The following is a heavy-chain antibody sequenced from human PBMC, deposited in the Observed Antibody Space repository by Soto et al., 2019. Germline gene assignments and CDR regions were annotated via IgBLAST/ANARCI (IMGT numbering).Heavy chain of an antibody. D-gene: IGHD2-15*01. CDR2: IIPIFGTA. CDR1: GGTFSSYA. CDR3: ARDDSLGYCSGGSCYPPLDY. Sequence: QVQLVQSGAVVKKPGSSVKVSCKASGGTFSSYAISWVRQAPGQGLEWMGGIIPIFGTANYAQKFQGRVTITADESTSTAYMELSSLRSEDTAVYYCARDDSLGYCSGGSCYPPLDYWGQGTLVTVSS. J-gene: IGHJ4*02. V-gene: IGHV1-69*01.